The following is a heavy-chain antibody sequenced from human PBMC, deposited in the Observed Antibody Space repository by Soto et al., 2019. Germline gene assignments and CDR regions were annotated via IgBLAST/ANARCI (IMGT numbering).Heavy chain of an antibody. Sequence: SQTLSLTCAISEDSVSSNSAAWNWIRQSPSRGLEWLGRTYYRSKWYNDYAVSVKSRVTINPDTSKNQFSLQLNSVTPEDTAVYYCAREGRDKIAVAGNYYYGMDVWGQGTTVTVSS. CDR2: TYYRSKWYN. V-gene: IGHV6-1*01. D-gene: IGHD6-19*01. J-gene: IGHJ6*02. CDR1: EDSVSSNSAA. CDR3: AREGRDKIAVAGNYYYGMDV.